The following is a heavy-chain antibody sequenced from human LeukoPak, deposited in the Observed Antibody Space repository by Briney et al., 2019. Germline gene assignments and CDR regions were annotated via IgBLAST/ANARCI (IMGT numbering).Heavy chain of an antibody. Sequence: ASVKVSCKASGYTFTGHYMHWVRQAPGQGLEWMGWINPNSGGTNHAQNFQGRATMTRDTSISSAYMELSSLRSDDTAVYYCARDKDTAMVGDYWGQGTLLTVSS. CDR1: GYTFTGHY. CDR2: INPNSGGT. CDR3: ARDKDTAMVGDY. J-gene: IGHJ4*02. V-gene: IGHV1-2*02. D-gene: IGHD5-18*01.